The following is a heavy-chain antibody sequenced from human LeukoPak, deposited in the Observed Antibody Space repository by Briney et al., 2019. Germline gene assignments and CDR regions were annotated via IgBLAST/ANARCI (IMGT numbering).Heavy chain of an antibody. CDR1: GGSISSSSYY. V-gene: IGHV4-39*07. CDR2: IYYSGSI. D-gene: IGHD3-10*01. Sequence: SETLSLTCTVSGGSISSSSYYWGWIRQPPGKGLEWIGSIYYSGSIYYNPSLKSRVTISVDTSKNQFSLKLSSVTAADTAVYYCARVVEGSGPNWFDPWGQGTLVTVSS. J-gene: IGHJ5*02. CDR3: ARVVEGSGPNWFDP.